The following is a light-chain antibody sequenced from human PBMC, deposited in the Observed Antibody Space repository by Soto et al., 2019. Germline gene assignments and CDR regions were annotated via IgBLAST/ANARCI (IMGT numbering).Light chain of an antibody. CDR1: SSDVGSYNL. CDR3: CSYAGSSTMV. V-gene: IGLV2-23*02. J-gene: IGLJ1*01. CDR2: EVS. Sequence: QSVLTQPASVSGSPGQSITISCTGTSSDVGSYNLVSWYQQHPDKAPKLMIYEVSKRPSGVSNRFSGSKSGSTASLTISGLQAEDEADYYCCSYAGSSTMVFGTGTKVTVL.